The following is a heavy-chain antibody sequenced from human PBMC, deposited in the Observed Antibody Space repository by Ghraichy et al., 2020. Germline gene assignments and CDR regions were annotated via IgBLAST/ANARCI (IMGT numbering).Heavy chain of an antibody. CDR1: GFTVSSNY. J-gene: IGHJ5*02. V-gene: IGHV3-53*01. CDR2: IYSGGST. CDR3: ARKDWFDP. Sequence: ETLSLTCAASGFTVSSNYMSWVRQAPGKGLEWVSVIYSGGSTYYADSVKGRFTISRDNSKNTLYLQMNSLRAEDTAVYYCARKDWFDPWGQGTLVTVSS.